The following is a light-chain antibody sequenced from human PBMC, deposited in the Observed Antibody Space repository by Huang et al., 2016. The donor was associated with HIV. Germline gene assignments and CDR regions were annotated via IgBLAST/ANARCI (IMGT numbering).Light chain of an antibody. CDR1: QGVSSS. Sequence: EVVLTQSPATLSLSPGERATLSCRASQGVSSSFAWYQQKPGQAPRLLIYAASVRATGIPARFSGSASVTDFTLTISSLEPEDFAVYYCQQRRNWPPYTFGQGTKLEIK. V-gene: IGKV3-11*01. CDR2: AAS. J-gene: IGKJ2*01. CDR3: QQRRNWPPYT.